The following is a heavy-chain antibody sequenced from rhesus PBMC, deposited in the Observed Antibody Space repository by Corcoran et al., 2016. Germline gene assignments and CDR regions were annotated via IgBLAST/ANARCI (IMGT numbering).Heavy chain of an antibody. V-gene: IGHV4-147*01. CDR1: GGSISSNY. D-gene: IGHD5-24*01. CDR3: ATTSERDV. CDR2: IYGGSGTT. Sequence: QVPLQESGPGLVKPSETQSLPCAVSGGSISSNYCTWIRRSPGTGLEWIGNIYGGSGTTNYNTSPKSRVTISTDTSKNQFSLQLNSVAAADTAVDYCATTSERDVWGRGVLVTVSS. J-gene: IGHJ5-2*02.